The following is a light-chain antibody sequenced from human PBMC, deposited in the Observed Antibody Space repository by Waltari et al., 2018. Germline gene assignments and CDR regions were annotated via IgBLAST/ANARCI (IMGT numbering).Light chain of an antibody. CDR3: SSYTNRATLRV. J-gene: IGLJ1*01. CDR1: SSDLGNYHY. Sequence: QSALAQPASVSGSPGQSIAISCTGTSSDLGNYHYFSCYQQPPGKAPKLILYEVSDRPSGVSRRFSGSKSGNKATLTISGLQADDEADYYCSSYTNRATLRVFGTGTKVTVL. CDR2: EVS. V-gene: IGLV2-14*01.